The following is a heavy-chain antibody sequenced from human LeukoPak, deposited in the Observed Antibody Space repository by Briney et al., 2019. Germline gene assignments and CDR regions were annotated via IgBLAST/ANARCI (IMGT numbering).Heavy chain of an antibody. J-gene: IGHJ5*02. CDR1: GYTFTGYY. D-gene: IGHD1-20*01. CDR3: ARPSNWKGFDP. V-gene: IGHV1-2*02. CDR2: INPNSGGT. Sequence: ASVKVSCKASGYTFTGYYMHWVRQSPGQGLEWMGWINPNSGGTNYAQKFQGRVTITRDTSISTAYMELSRLRSDDTAVYYCARPSNWKGFDPWGQGTLVTVSS.